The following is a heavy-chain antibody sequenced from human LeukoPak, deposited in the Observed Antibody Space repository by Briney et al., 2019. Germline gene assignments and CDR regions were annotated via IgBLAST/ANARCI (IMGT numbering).Heavy chain of an antibody. D-gene: IGHD3-9*01. CDR2: IYSGGST. J-gene: IGHJ4*02. CDR3: ARSGKIYFDWLLDY. V-gene: IGHV3-66*01. CDR1: GFTVSSNY. Sequence: GGSLRLSCAASGFTVSSNYMSWVRQAPGKGLEWVSVIYSGGSTYYADSVKGRFTISWDNAKKSLCLQMNSLRAEDTAVYYCARSGKIYFDWLLDYWGQGTLVTVSS.